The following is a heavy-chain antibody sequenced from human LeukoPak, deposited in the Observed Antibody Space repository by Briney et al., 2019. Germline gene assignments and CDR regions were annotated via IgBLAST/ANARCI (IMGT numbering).Heavy chain of an antibody. Sequence: PGGSLRLSCAASGFTFSSYGMHWVRQAPGKGLEWVAVIWYDGSNKYYADSVKGRFTISRVNSKNTLYLQMNSLRAEDTAVYYCARDETWIQLFDYWGQGTLVTVSS. CDR2: IWYDGSNK. V-gene: IGHV3-33*01. CDR3: ARDETWIQLFDY. J-gene: IGHJ4*02. CDR1: GFTFSSYG. D-gene: IGHD5-18*01.